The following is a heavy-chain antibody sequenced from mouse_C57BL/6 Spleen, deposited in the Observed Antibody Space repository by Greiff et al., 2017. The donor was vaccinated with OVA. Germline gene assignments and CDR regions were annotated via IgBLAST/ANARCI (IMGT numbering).Heavy chain of an antibody. D-gene: IGHD2-3*01. J-gene: IGHJ4*01. CDR3: ARTYDGYPRYAMDY. V-gene: IGHV5-17*01. CDR1: GFTFSDYG. Sequence: DVHLVASGGGLVKPGGSLKLSCAASGFTFSDYGMHWVRQAPEKGLEWVAYISSGSSTIYYADTVKGRFTISRDNAKNTLFLQMTSLRSEDTAMYYCARTYDGYPRYAMDYWGQGTSVTVSS. CDR2: ISSGSSTI.